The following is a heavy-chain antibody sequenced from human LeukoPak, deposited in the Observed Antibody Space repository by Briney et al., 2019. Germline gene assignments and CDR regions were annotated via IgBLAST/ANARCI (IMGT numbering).Heavy chain of an antibody. CDR2: IRYDGSNK. Sequence: PGGSLRLSCAASGFTFSSYGMHWVRQAPGKGLEWVAFIRYDGSNKYYADSVKGRFTISRDNSKNTLYLQMNSLGAEDTAVYYCAKDFRGSGSSPDYWGQGTLVTVSS. CDR3: AKDFRGSGSSPDY. CDR1: GFTFSSYG. D-gene: IGHD1-26*01. V-gene: IGHV3-30*02. J-gene: IGHJ4*02.